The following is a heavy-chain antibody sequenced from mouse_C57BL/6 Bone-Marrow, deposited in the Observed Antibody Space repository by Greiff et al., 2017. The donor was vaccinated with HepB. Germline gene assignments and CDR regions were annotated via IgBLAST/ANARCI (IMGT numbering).Heavy chain of an antibody. CDR3: ARTGTSLGWYFDV. D-gene: IGHD4-1*01. J-gene: IGHJ1*03. Sequence: QVQLQQPGAELVKPGASVKLSCKASGYTFTSYWMHWVKQRPGQGLEWIGMIHPNSGSTNYNEKFKSKATLTVDKSTSTAYMQLSSLTSEDSAVYYCARTGTSLGWYFDVWGTGTTVTVSS. CDR2: IHPNSGST. V-gene: IGHV1-64*01. CDR1: GYTFTSYW.